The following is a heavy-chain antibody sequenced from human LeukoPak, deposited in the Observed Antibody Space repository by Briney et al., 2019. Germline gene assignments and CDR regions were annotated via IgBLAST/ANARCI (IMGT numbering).Heavy chain of an antibody. CDR2: INPSGGST. CDR1: GYTFTSYN. V-gene: IGHV1-46*03. D-gene: IGHD5-24*01. Sequence: ASVKVSCKASGYTFTSYNMHWVRQAPGQGLEWRGMINPSGGSTSYAQKFQGRVTMTRDTSTSTVYMELSSLRSEDTAVYYCAIVEMATINGFDYWGQGTLVTVSS. J-gene: IGHJ4*02. CDR3: AIVEMATINGFDY.